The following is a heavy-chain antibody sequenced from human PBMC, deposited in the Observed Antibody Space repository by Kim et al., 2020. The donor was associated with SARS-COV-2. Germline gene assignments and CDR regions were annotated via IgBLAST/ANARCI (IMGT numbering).Heavy chain of an antibody. J-gene: IGHJ3*02. CDR1: GFTFSSYG. CDR3: ANPPWGYYDFWSAQDDAFDI. CDR2: ISSDGNNK. V-gene: IGHV3-30*18. Sequence: GGSPRLSCVGSGFTFSSYGIHWVRQAPGKGLEWVALISSDGNNKYYADSVKGRFTISRDNSKNTLYLQMNSLRVEDTAVYYCANPPWGYYDFWSAQDDAFDIWGQGTMVTVSS. D-gene: IGHD3-3*01.